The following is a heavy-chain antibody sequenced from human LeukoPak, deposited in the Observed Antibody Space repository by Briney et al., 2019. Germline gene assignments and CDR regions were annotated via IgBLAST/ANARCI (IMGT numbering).Heavy chain of an antibody. D-gene: IGHD4-17*01. CDR2: INPNGCGT. J-gene: IGHJ4*02. CDR1: GYTFTGYY. Sequence: ASVKVSCKASGYTFTGYYMHWVRQAPGQGLEWMGWINPNGCGTNYAQKFQGWVTMTRDTSISTAYMELSRLRSDDTAVYYCARVRGVTTLGYWGQGTLVNVSS. CDR3: ARVRGVTTLGY. V-gene: IGHV1-2*04.